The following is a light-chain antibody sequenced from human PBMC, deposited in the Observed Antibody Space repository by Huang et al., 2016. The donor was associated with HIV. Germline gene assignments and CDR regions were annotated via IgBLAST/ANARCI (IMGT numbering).Light chain of an antibody. CDR2: AAS. CDR3: QQCYTNPHT. J-gene: IGKJ2*01. CDR1: QGISSY. V-gene: IGKV1-8*01. Sequence: AIRMTQSPPSLFAPTGDRVTITCRASQGISSYLAWYQQKPGKAPKLLSYAASTLQSGVPSRFSGSGFGTDFTLTISSLQSEDLGSYHCQQCYTNPHTFGQGTKLEI.